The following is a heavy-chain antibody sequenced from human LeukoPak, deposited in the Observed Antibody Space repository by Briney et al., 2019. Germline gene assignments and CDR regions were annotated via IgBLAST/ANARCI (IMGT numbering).Heavy chain of an antibody. CDR3: ARKTWGSPQGYMDV. CDR1: GFTFSSCW. D-gene: IGHD3-16*01. V-gene: IGHV3-7*01. CDR2: INQDGSEK. J-gene: IGHJ6*03. Sequence: GGSLRLSCAASGFTFSSCWMNWVRQAPGMGLEWVANINQDGSEKYSVDSVRGRFTIFRDNAKNSLYLQMNSLRAEDTAVYYCARKTWGSPQGYMDVWGKGTSVTVSS.